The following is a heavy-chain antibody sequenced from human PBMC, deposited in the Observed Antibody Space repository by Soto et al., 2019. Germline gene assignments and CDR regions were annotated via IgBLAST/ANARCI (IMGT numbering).Heavy chain of an antibody. J-gene: IGHJ4*02. V-gene: IGHV1-58*02. CDR1: GFTFTSSA. Sequence: QMQLVQSGPEVKKPGTSVKVSCKASGFTFTSSAMQWVRQARGQRLEWIGWIVVGSGNTNYAQKSQERVTITRDMSTSTAYMELSSLRSEDTAVYYCAASYYYGSGSYSALDYWGQGTLVTVSS. CDR3: AASYYYGSGSYSALDY. CDR2: IVVGSGNT. D-gene: IGHD3-10*01.